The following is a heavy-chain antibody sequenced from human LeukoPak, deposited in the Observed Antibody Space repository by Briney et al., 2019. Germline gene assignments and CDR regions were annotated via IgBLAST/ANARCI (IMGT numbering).Heavy chain of an antibody. V-gene: IGHV4-39*01. CDR2: IYYSGST. J-gene: IGHJ4*02. Sequence: SGTLSLTCTVSDDSARSDNYYGGWARQPPGKGLEWIGNIYYSGSTYYNPSLKSRVTMSVDTSKNQFFLKLNSVTAADTAVYYCARGRPYSGGYHLDYWGQGTLVTVSA. CDR3: ARGRPYSGGYHLDY. CDR1: DDSARSDNYY. D-gene: IGHD1-26*01.